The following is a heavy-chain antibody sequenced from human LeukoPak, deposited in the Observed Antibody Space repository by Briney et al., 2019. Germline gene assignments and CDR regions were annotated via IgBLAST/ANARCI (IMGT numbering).Heavy chain of an antibody. J-gene: IGHJ4*02. Sequence: GRSLRLSCAASGFTFSTYGMHWVRQAPGKGLEWVAVVWYDGSNIHYVDSVKGRFTISRDNSKSTLYLQMNSLTAEDTAVYYCARGGYSGTYFFDYWGQGTLVTVAS. D-gene: IGHD1-26*01. CDR2: VWYDGSNI. V-gene: IGHV3-33*01. CDR1: GFTFSTYG. CDR3: ARGGYSGTYFFDY.